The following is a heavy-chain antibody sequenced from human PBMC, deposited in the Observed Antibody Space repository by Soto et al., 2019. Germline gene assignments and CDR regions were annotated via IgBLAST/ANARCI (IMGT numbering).Heavy chain of an antibody. D-gene: IGHD1-26*01. J-gene: IGHJ4*02. Sequence: EVQLVESGGGLVQPGGSLRLSCAASGFTFSSYWMSWVRQAPGKGLEWVANIKQDGSEKYYVDSVKGRFTISRDNAKNSLCLQMNSLRAEDTAVYYCARVAVGQFYLPTFLDYWGQGTLVTVSS. CDR2: IKQDGSEK. CDR3: ARVAVGQFYLPTFLDY. CDR1: GFTFSSYW. V-gene: IGHV3-7*01.